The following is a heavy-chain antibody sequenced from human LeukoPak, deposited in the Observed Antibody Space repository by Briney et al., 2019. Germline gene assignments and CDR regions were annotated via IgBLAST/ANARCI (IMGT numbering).Heavy chain of an antibody. Sequence: ASVKVSCKASGYSFTSYDINWVRQATGQGLEWMGWMNPNSGNTGYAQKFQGRVTMTRSTSINTAYMELSSLRSEDTAVYYCARGDSGNFDYWGQGTLVTVSS. J-gene: IGHJ4*02. D-gene: IGHD1-26*01. V-gene: IGHV1-8*01. CDR3: ARGDSGNFDY. CDR2: MNPNSGNT. CDR1: GYSFTSYD.